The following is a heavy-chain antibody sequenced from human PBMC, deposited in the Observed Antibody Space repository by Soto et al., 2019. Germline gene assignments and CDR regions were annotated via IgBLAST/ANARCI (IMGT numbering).Heavy chain of an antibody. CDR2: INHSGST. Sequence: QVQLQQWGAGLLKPSETLSLTCAVYGGSFSGHYWSWIRQSPGEGLEWIGEINHSGSTNQNPSLRSRVTISVDTSKNQFSLKLKSVTAADTAVYYCAXGXXXXXXXXXDAPDKYYFDS. J-gene: IGHJ4*01. CDR3: AXGXXXXXXXXXDAPDKYYFDS. V-gene: IGHV4-34*02. CDR1: GGSFSGHY.